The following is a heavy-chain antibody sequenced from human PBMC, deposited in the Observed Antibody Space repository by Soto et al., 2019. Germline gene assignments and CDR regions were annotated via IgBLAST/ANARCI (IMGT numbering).Heavy chain of an antibody. CDR3: AKDLAGDLGVFDY. Sequence: GGSLRLSCAASGFTFSSYAMSWVRQAPGKGLEWVSAISGSGGSTYYADSVKGRFTISRDNSKNTLYLQMNSLRAEDTAVYDCAKDLAGDLGVFDYWGQGTLVTVSS. V-gene: IGHV3-23*01. CDR1: GFTFSSYA. J-gene: IGHJ4*02. CDR2: ISGSGGST. D-gene: IGHD6-19*01.